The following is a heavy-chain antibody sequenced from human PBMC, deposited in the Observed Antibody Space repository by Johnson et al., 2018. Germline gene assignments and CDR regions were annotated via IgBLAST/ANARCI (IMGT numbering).Heavy chain of an antibody. CDR3: ASNGDFWRDV. V-gene: IGHV4-4*02. CDR1: GGSISSSHW. CDR2: FYQGGST. D-gene: IGHD3-3*01. Sequence: QVQLQQWGAGLLKPSETLSLICAVSGGSISSSHWWSWFRQPPGKGLEWIGEFYQGGSTTSHPSLKSRVTMSVDKSKNHFSLELSSVTAADTAVYFWASNGDFWRDVLGKGAPVTVSS. J-gene: IGHJ6*03.